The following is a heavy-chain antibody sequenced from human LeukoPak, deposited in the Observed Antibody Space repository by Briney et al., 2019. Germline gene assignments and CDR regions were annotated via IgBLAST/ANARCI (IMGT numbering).Heavy chain of an antibody. D-gene: IGHD3-9*01. CDR2: IWYDGSNK. CDR1: GSTFSSYG. V-gene: IGHV3-33*01. CDR3: ARDILTGYSADY. Sequence: GRSLRLSCAASGSTFSSYGMHWVRQAPGKGLEWVAVIWYDGSNKYYADSVKGRFTISRDNSENTLYLQMNSLRAEDTAVYYCARDILTGYSADYWGQGTLVTVSS. J-gene: IGHJ4*02.